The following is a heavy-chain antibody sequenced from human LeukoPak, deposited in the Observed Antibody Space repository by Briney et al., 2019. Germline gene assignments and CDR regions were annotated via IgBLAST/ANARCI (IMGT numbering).Heavy chain of an antibody. Sequence: PSETLSLTCTVSGGSISSGSYSWSWIRQPAGKGLEWIGRIYTSGSTNYNPSLKSRVTISVDTSKNQFSLKLSSVTAADTAVYYCASRGPNLAGYFDYWGQGTLVTVSS. CDR1: GGSISSGSYS. J-gene: IGHJ4*02. D-gene: IGHD6-19*01. CDR3: ASRGPNLAGYFDY. CDR2: IYTSGST. V-gene: IGHV4-61*02.